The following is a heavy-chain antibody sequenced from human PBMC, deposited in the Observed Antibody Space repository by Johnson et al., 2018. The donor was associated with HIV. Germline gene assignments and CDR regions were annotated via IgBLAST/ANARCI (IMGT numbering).Heavy chain of an antibody. D-gene: IGHD7-27*01. CDR1: GFTFSSYG. Sequence: QMQLVASGGGVVQPGGSLRLSCSASGFTFSSYGMHWVRQAPGQGLECVAFTRYAGSNQYYADSVKGRFTISRDNSKNTLYVQMNSLRAEDTAVYYCAKDRSWGSWNAFDIWGQGTMVTVSS. V-gene: IGHV3-30*02. J-gene: IGHJ3*02. CDR3: AKDRSWGSWNAFDI. CDR2: TRYAGSNQ.